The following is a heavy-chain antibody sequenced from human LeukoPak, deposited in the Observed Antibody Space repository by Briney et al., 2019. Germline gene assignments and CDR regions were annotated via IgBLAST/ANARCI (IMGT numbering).Heavy chain of an antibody. D-gene: IGHD3-10*01. Sequence: PSETLSLTCAVYGGSFSGYYWSWIRQPPGKGLEWIGEINHSGSTNYNLSLKSRVTISVDTSKNQFSLKLSSVTAADTAVYYCARGVYYYGSGSYYSSFYYYYYGMDVWGQGTTVTVSS. CDR1: GGSFSGYY. CDR2: INHSGST. J-gene: IGHJ6*02. V-gene: IGHV4-34*01. CDR3: ARGVYYYGSGSYYSSFYYYYYGMDV.